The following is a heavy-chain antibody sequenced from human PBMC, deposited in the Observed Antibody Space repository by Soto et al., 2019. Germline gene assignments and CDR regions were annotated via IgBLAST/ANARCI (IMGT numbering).Heavy chain of an antibody. J-gene: IGHJ5*02. CDR3: ARAGINGFDP. V-gene: IGHV1-46*01. CDR1: GYIFTSYH. D-gene: IGHD6-13*01. Sequence: QVQLVQSGAEVKNPGSSVKVSCKASGYIFTSYHMHWVRQAPGQGLEWMGIINPSGGSTDYAQKFQGRVTMTSDTSTSTVYMELSTLRSDDTAVYYCARAGINGFDPWGQGTLVIVSS. CDR2: INPSGGST.